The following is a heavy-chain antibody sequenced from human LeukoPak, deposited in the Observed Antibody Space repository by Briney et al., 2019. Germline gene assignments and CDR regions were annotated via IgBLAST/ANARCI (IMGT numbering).Heavy chain of an antibody. Sequence: ASVKVSCKSSGYTFTGYYIHWVRQAPGQGLEWMGWINPYSGGTNYAQKFQDRVTMTRDTSISTAYMEVSRLRSDDTAVYYCARSRIFEVGLTRIDFWGKGTLVTVSS. V-gene: IGHV1-2*02. D-gene: IGHD3-3*02. CDR2: INPYSGGT. CDR1: GYTFTGYY. CDR3: ARSRIFEVGLTRIDF. J-gene: IGHJ4*02.